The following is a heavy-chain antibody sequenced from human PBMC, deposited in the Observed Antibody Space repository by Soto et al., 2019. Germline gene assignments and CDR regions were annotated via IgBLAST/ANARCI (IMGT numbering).Heavy chain of an antibody. Sequence: SETLSLACTVSGGSISSGGYYWNWIRQHPGKGLEWIGYIYYSGSTYYNPSLKSRVTISVDTSKNQFSLKLSSVTAADTAVYYCARGDSSGLADSRPSDFDYWGQGTLVTVSS. CDR1: GGSISSGGYY. CDR2: IYYSGST. V-gene: IGHV4-31*03. J-gene: IGHJ4*02. CDR3: ARGDSSGLADSRPSDFDY. D-gene: IGHD3-22*01.